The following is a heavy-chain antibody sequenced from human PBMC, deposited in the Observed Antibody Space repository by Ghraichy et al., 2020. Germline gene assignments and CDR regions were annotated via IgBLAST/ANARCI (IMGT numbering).Heavy chain of an antibody. V-gene: IGHV4-59*08. CDR3: ARHDNGWYYFDS. CDR2: VYDSGNT. J-gene: IGHJ4*02. D-gene: IGHD6-19*01. Sequence: SETLSLTCTVSGGSITSSYWSWIRQPPGRGLEWIGCVYDSGNTNSSPAFRSRVTISLDTSKNQFSLKLSSVTAADTAVYYCARHDNGWYYFDSWGQGTLVTVSS. CDR1: GGSITSSY.